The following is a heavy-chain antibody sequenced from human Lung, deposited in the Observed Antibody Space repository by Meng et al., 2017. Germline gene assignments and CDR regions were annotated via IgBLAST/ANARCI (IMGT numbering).Heavy chain of an antibody. CDR1: GYTFPDYW. CDR2: INPKSGDT. Sequence: GQLVQCGAEVKKPGASVKVSCKASGYTFPDYWLHWVRRAPGQGLEWMGRINPKSGDTHYAQRFQGRVTMTGDTSISTAYMELGGLRSDDTAMYYCARDEDISAAGKLFGDYWGQGTLVTVSS. V-gene: IGHV1-2*06. CDR3: ARDEDISAAGKLFGDY. D-gene: IGHD6-13*01. J-gene: IGHJ4*02.